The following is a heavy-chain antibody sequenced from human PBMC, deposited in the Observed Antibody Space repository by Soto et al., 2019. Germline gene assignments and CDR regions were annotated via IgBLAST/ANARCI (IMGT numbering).Heavy chain of an antibody. CDR2: IYYSGST. CDR3: ARDSSGSYPTFDY. CDR1: GGSISSGGYY. J-gene: IGHJ4*02. V-gene: IGHV4-31*03. D-gene: IGHD1-26*01. Sequence: PSETLSLTCTVSGGSISSGGYYWSWIRQHPGKGLEWIGYIYYSGSTYYNPSLKSRVTISVDTSKNQFSLKLSSVTAADTAVYYGARDSSGSYPTFDYWGQGTLVTVSS.